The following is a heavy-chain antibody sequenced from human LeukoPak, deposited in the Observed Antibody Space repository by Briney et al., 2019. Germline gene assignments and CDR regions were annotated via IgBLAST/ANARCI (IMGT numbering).Heavy chain of an antibody. CDR1: GFTFSSYA. CDR3: EKSTRDVFWSGYYYFDY. CDR2: ISGSGGST. D-gene: IGHD3-3*01. V-gene: IGHV3-23*01. Sequence: GGSLRLSCAASGFTFSSYAMSWVRQAPGKGLEWVSAISGSGGSTYYADPVKGRFTISKENSNNTLYMQMNSLRAEDTAVYYCEKSTRDVFWSGYYYFDYWGQRTLVTVSS. J-gene: IGHJ4*02.